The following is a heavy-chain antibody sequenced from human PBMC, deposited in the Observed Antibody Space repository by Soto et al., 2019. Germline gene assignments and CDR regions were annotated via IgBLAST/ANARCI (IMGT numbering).Heavy chain of an antibody. D-gene: IGHD1-26*01. CDR1: GFRFDGHA. V-gene: IGHV3-9*01. Sequence: DVQLVESGGGLVQPGRSLRLSCVASGFRFDGHAMHWVRQTPGKGLEWVSGFGWTSGDMDYAYFVKGRFTISRDNAKESLYSQMISMIADDTAMLYWGTLRYSGGTWNFDYWGQGTLVTFSS. CDR3: GTLRYSGGTWNFDY. CDR2: FGWTSGDM. J-gene: IGHJ4*02.